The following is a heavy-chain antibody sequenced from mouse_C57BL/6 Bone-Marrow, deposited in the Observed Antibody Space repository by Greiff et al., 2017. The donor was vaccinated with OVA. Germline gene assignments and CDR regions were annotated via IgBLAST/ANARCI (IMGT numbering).Heavy chain of an antibody. CDR1: GYSITSGYY. V-gene: IGHV3-6*01. J-gene: IGHJ3*01. CDR2: ISYDGSN. D-gene: IGHD2-5*01. Sequence: VQLQQSGPGLVKPSQSLSLTCSVTGYSITSGYYWNWIRQFPGNKLEWMGYISYDGSNNYNPSLKNRISITRDTSKNQFFLKLNSVTTEDTATYYCAREGGYSNFWFAYWGQGTLVTVSA. CDR3: AREGGYSNFWFAY.